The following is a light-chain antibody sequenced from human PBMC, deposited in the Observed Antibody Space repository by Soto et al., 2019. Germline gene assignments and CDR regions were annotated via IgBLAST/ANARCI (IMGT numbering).Light chain of an antibody. CDR3: SSYTSSSHVV. CDR2: DVS. Sequence: QSALTQPASVSGSPGQSITISCTGTSSDVGGYNYVSWYQQHPGKAPKLMIYDVSNRPSGVSNRFSGSKSGNTASLTISGLQAEDEADYYCSSYTSSSHVVFGEGPRSPS. V-gene: IGLV2-14*01. J-gene: IGLJ2*01. CDR1: SSDVGGYNY.